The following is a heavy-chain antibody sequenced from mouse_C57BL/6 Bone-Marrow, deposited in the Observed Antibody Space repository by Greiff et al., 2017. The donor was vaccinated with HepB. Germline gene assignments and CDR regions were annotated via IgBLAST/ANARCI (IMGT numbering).Heavy chain of an antibody. CDR3: ARHGSVAWFAY. J-gene: IGHJ3*01. V-gene: IGHV1-54*01. D-gene: IGHD1-1*01. CDR1: GYAFTNYL. Sequence: QVQLQQSGAELVRPGTSVKVSCKASGYAFTNYLIEWVKQRPGQGLEWIGVINPGSGGTNYNEKFKGKATLTADKSSSPAYMQLSSLTSEDSAVYFCARHGSVAWFAYWGQGTLVTVSA. CDR2: INPGSGGT.